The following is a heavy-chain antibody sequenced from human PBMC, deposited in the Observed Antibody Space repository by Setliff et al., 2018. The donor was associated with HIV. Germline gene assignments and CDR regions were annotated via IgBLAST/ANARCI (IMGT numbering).Heavy chain of an antibody. CDR2: ISSSGTTI. D-gene: IGHD5-18*01. CDR3: ARWRGQLWLRGAFDY. Sequence: PGGSLRLSCVVSGFTSSTYEVNWVRQAPGKGLEWVSCISSSGTTISYADSVKGRFTISRDNAKNSLYLQMNSLRAEDTAVYYCARWRGQLWLRGAFDYWGLGTLVTVSS. CDR1: GFTSSTYE. J-gene: IGHJ4*02. V-gene: IGHV3-48*03.